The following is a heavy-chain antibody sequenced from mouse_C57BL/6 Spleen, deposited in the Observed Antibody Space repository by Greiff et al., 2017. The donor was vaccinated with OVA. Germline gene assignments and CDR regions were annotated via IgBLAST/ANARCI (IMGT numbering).Heavy chain of an antibody. V-gene: IGHV5-9-1*02. CDR3: TRAGGNYYYFDY. J-gene: IGHJ2*01. D-gene: IGHD2-1*01. CDR1: GFTFSSYA. CDR2: ISSGGDYI. Sequence: EVMLVESGEGLVKPGGSLKLSCAASGFTFSSYAMSWVRQTPEKRLEWVAYISSGGDYIYYADTVKGRITISRDNARNTLYLQMSSLKSEDTAMYYCTRAGGNYYYFDYWGQGTTLTVSS.